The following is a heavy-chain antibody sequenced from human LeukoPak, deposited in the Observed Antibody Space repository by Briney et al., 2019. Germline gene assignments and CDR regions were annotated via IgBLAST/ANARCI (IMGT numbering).Heavy chain of an antibody. CDR2: IYPGDSDT. J-gene: IGHJ3*02. CDR3: ARLVAVAGAGAFDI. Sequence: GESLKISCKGSGYSFTSCWIGWVRQMPGKGLEWMGIIYPGDSDTRYSPSFEGQVTISADKSISTAYLQWSSLKASDTAMYYCARLVAVAGAGAFDIWGQGTMVTVSS. CDR1: GYSFTSCW. V-gene: IGHV5-51*01. D-gene: IGHD6-19*01.